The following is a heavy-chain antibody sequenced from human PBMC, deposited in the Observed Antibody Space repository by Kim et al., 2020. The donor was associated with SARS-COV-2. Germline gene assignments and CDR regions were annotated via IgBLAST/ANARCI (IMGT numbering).Heavy chain of an antibody. Sequence: GGSLRLSCAASGFTFSSYGMHWVRQAPGKGLEWVAVISYDGSNKYYADSVKGRFTISRDNSKNTLYLQMNSLRAEDTAVYYCARERQQLGAFDVWGHGKRCTVSS. J-gene: IGHJ3*01. D-gene: IGHD6-13*01. CDR1: GFTFSSYG. V-gene: IGHV3-33*05. CDR3: ARERQQLGAFDV. CDR2: ISYDGSNK.